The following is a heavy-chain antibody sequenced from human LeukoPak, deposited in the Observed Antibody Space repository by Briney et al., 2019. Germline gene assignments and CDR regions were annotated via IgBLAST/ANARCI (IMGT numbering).Heavy chain of an antibody. CDR3: TRGRVSSSSWQSVYYYYLYMDV. V-gene: IGHV4-59*13. CDR1: GDSISMYY. CDR2: INHTGST. D-gene: IGHD6-13*01. Sequence: SETLSLTCSVSGDSISMYYWNWRRQPPGKGLERIGYINHTGSTNSNPSLTSRVPVSRDTSTNHFSLKVSSVTAADTAVYFCTRGRVSSSSWQSVYYYYLYMDVWGKGRRVPVSS. J-gene: IGHJ6*03.